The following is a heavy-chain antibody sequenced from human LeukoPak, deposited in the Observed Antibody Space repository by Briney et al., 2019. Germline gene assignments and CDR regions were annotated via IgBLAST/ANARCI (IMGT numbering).Heavy chain of an antibody. D-gene: IGHD3-10*01. CDR2: INHSGST. CDR3: ARGSYYYGSGSWEYYFDY. CDR1: GGSISSYY. J-gene: IGHJ4*02. Sequence: SETLSLTCTVSGGSISSYYWSWIRQPPGKGLEWIGEINHSGSTNYNPSLKSRVTISVDTSKNQFSLKLSSVTAADTAVYYCARGSYYYGSGSWEYYFDYWGQETLVTVSS. V-gene: IGHV4-34*01.